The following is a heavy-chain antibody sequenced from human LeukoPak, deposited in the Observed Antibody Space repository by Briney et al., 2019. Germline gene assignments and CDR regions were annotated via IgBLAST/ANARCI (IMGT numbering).Heavy chain of an antibody. Sequence: GASVKVSCKASGYTFTNSDINWVRQASGQGLEWMGWMNPVSGDTAYAQRFQGRVTMTRDTSINTAYMELSSLRSEDTAVYYCARLLWSRGMDVWGQGTTVTVSS. V-gene: IGHV1-8*01. CDR2: MNPVSGDT. J-gene: IGHJ6*02. CDR3: ARLLWSRGMDV. D-gene: IGHD2-21*01. CDR1: GYTFTNSD.